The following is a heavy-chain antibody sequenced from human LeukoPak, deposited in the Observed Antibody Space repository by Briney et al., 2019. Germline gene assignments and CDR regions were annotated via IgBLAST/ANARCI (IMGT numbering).Heavy chain of an antibody. D-gene: IGHD6-13*01. CDR3: ASASSHRIAAGGDY. CDR1: GFIFNNYW. V-gene: IGHV3-74*01. CDR2: INSDGSSR. Sequence: GGSLRLSCAASGFIFNNYWMHWVRQAPGKGLVWVSRINSDGSSRNYADSVKGRFTISRDNAKNTLYLQMNSPRAEDTAVYYCASASSHRIAAGGDYWGQGTLVTVSS. J-gene: IGHJ4*02.